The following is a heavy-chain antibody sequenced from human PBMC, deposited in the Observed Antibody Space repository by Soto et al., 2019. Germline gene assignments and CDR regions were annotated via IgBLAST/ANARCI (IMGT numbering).Heavy chain of an antibody. CDR2: IYYSGST. CDR3: ARDSRGDYYDSSGQYYYYYYGMDV. CDR1: GGSLSTYY. Sequence: SETLSLTCTVSGGSLSTYYWSWIRQPPGKGLEWIGYIYYSGSTNYNPSLKSRVTISVDTSKNQFPLKVSSVTAADTAVYCCARDSRGDYYDSSGQYYYYYYGMDVWGQGTTVTVSS. J-gene: IGHJ6*02. D-gene: IGHD3-22*01. V-gene: IGHV4-59*01.